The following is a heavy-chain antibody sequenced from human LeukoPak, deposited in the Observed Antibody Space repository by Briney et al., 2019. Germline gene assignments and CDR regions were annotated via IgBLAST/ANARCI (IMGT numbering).Heavy chain of an antibody. V-gene: IGHV3-21*01. J-gene: IGHJ4*02. CDR1: GFTFSSYS. Sequence: GGSLRLSCAASGFTFSSYSMNWVRQAPGKGLEWVSSISSSSTYIYYADSVKGRFTVSRDNAKNSLYLQMNSLGDEDTAVYYCTRGGSSRGDHWGQGILVTVSS. CDR3: TRGGSSRGDH. CDR2: ISSSSTYI. D-gene: IGHD6-13*01.